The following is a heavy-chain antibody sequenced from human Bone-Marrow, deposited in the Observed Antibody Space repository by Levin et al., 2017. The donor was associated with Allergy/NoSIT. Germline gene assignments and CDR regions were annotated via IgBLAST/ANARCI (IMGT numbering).Heavy chain of an antibody. Sequence: LSLTCVASGFTFTAYGMHWVRQAPGRGLEWVAVIWYDGSNEYYADSVKGRFTISRDNSKNTVYLQMNSLRAEDTAVYLCARDLTALVTADYFDSWGQGTPVTVSS. J-gene: IGHJ4*02. V-gene: IGHV3-33*01. CDR2: IWYDGSNE. CDR3: ARDLTALVTADYFDS. CDR1: GFTFTAYG. D-gene: IGHD5-18*01.